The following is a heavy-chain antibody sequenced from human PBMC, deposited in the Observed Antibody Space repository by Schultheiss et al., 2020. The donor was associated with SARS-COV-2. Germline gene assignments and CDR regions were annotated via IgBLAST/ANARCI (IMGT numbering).Heavy chain of an antibody. CDR3: TRLFLY. CDR1: GFPFRGDA. D-gene: IGHD2/OR15-2a*01. J-gene: IGHJ4*02. CDR2: ISSSAFRT. Sequence: GESLKISCGGSGFPFRGDAMGWVRQAPGKGLEWVSFISSSAFRTHYADSVKGRFTISRDNSKNTLYLQMNTLRADDTAVYYCTRLFLYWGQGALVTVSS. V-gene: IGHV3-23*01.